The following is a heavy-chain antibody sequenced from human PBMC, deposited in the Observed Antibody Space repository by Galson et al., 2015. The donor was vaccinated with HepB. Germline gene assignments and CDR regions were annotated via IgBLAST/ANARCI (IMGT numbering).Heavy chain of an antibody. D-gene: IGHD3-10*01. CDR2: INPNSGGT. CDR3: ARARGSGSYAWFDP. Sequence: VKVSCKASGYAFTNDYMHWVRQAPGQGLEWMGWINPNSGGTNYAQKFQGWVTMTRDTSISTAYMELSRLRSDDTAVYYCARARGSGSYAWFDPWGQGTLVTVSS. J-gene: IGHJ5*02. V-gene: IGHV1-2*04. CDR1: GYAFTNDY.